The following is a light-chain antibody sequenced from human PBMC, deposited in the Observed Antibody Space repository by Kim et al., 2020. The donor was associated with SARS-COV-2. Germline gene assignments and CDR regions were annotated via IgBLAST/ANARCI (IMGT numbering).Light chain of an antibody. CDR2: QDS. J-gene: IGLJ3*02. CDR1: KLGDKY. V-gene: IGLV3-1*01. CDR3: QAWDSSTVWV. Sequence: PGQPASITCSGDKLGDKYACWYQQKPGQSPVVVIYQDSKRPSGIPERFSGSNSGNTATLTISGTQAMDEADYYCQAWDSSTVWVFGGGTQLTVL.